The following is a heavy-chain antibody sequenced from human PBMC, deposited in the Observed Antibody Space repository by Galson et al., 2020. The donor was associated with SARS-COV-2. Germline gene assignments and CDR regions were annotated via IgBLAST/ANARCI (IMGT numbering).Heavy chain of an antibody. CDR1: GFTFSSYG. D-gene: IGHD3-16*01. CDR2: IWYDGSNK. CDR3: ARRLGGYYGMDV. Sequence: GESLKISCAASGFTFSSYGMHWVRQALGKGLEWVAVIWYDGSNKYYADSVKGRFTISRDNSKNTLYLQMNSLRAEDTAVYYCARRLGGYYGMDVWGQGTTVTVSS. J-gene: IGHJ6*02. V-gene: IGHV3-33*01.